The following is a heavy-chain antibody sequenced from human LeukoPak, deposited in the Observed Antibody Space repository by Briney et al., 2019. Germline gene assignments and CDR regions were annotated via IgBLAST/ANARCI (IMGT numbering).Heavy chain of an antibody. V-gene: IGHV1-2*02. D-gene: IGHD1-14*01. CDR1: RFTFTGYY. CDR2: INPNSGGT. CDR3: ARGPSPADYFDY. Sequence: ASVKVSCKASRFTFTGYYMHWVRQAPGQGLEWMGWINPNSGGTNYAQKFQGRVTMTRDTSISTAYMELTRLRSDDTAVYYCARGPSPADYFDYWGQGTLVTVSS. J-gene: IGHJ4*02.